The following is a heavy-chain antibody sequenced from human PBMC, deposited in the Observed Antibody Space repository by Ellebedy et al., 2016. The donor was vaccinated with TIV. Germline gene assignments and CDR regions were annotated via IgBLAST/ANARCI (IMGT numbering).Heavy chain of an antibody. CDR1: GFTFSSYW. Sequence: GESLKISCAASGFTFSSYWMHWVRQAPGKGLVWVSRINSDGSSTSYADSVKGRFTISRDNAKNTLYLQMNSLRAEDTAVYYCARLNYDSSGYYPPLYYFDYWGQGTLVTVSS. CDR3: ARLNYDSSGYYPPLYYFDY. J-gene: IGHJ4*02. D-gene: IGHD3-22*01. V-gene: IGHV3-74*01. CDR2: INSDGSST.